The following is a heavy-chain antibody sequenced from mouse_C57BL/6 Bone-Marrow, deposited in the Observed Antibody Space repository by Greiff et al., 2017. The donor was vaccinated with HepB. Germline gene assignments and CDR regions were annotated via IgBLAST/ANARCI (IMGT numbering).Heavy chain of an antibody. V-gene: IGHV1-5*01. CDR1: GYTFTSYW. Sequence: EVQGVESGTVLARPGASVKMSCKTSGYTFTSYWMHWVKQRPGQGLAWIGAIYPGNSDTSYNQKFKGKATLTAVTSASTAYMELSILTNEDSAVYYCTKEAGSWYFDVWGTGTTVTVSS. CDR3: TKEAGSWYFDV. CDR2: IYPGNSDT. J-gene: IGHJ1*03. D-gene: IGHD3-2*02.